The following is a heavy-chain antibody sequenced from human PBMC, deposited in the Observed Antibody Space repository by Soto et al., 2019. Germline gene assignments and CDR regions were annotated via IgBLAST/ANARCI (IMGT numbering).Heavy chain of an antibody. D-gene: IGHD5-12*01. CDR3: AREGSGYNF. CDR1: GGSFSNFG. Sequence: GAAVKVSCKASGGSFSNFGISWVRQAPGQGLEGMGGIVPVFGRPNYAQRFRGRLTITADESTSTGYMELIRLRSDDTAVYYCAREGSGYNFWGQGTQVTVSS. J-gene: IGHJ4*02. V-gene: IGHV1-69*13. CDR2: IVPVFGRP.